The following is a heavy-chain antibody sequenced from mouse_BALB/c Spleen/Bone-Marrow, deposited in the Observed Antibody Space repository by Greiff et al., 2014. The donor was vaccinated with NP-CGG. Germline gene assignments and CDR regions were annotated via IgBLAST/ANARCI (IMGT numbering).Heavy chain of an antibody. V-gene: IGHV1S81*02. J-gene: IGHJ3*01. Sequence: QVQLKESGAELVKPGASVKLSCKASGYTFTSYWMHWVKQRPGQGLEGIGEINPSNGRTNYNEKFKSKATVTVDKSSSTAYMQLSSLTSEDSAVYYCARDCGYDAGFAWFVYWGQGTLVTVSA. CDR1: GYTFTSYW. CDR2: INPSNGRT. CDR3: ARDCGYDAGFAWFVY. D-gene: IGHD2-2*01.